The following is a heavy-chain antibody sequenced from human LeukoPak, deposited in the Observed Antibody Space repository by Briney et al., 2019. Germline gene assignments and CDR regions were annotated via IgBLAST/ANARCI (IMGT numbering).Heavy chain of an antibody. CDR3: ARDSRLGFTVTTQFDY. Sequence: PSETLSLTCAVYGGSFSGYYWSWIRQPPGKGLEWIGEINHSGSTYYNPSLKSRVTISVDTSKNQFSLKLSSVTAADTAVYYCARDSRLGFTVTTQFDYWGQGTLVTVSS. J-gene: IGHJ4*02. V-gene: IGHV4-34*01. D-gene: IGHD4-17*01. CDR2: INHSGST. CDR1: GGSFSGYY.